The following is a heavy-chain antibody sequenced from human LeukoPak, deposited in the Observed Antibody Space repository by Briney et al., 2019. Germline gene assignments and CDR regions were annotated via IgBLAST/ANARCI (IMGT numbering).Heavy chain of an antibody. CDR1: GFTFSSYW. Sequence: GGSLRLSCAASGFTFSSYWMSWVRQAPGKGLEGVANIKQDGSEKYYVDSVKGRFTISRDNAKNSLYLQMNSLRAEDTAVYYCARGITSGWFHFDAFDIWGQGTMVTVSS. J-gene: IGHJ3*02. V-gene: IGHV3-7*01. CDR3: ARGITSGWFHFDAFDI. CDR2: IKQDGSEK. D-gene: IGHD6-19*01.